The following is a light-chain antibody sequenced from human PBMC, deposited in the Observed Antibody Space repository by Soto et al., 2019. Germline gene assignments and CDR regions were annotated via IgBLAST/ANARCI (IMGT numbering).Light chain of an antibody. J-gene: IGKJ4*01. CDR3: QQYGRPPLT. Sequence: VLTPPAASRPLSPGDRATLSCRASQSVSSSYLAWYQQKPGQAPKLLIYGASRRVTGIPDRFRGIGSGADFTLTISRLEPEDFAVYYCQQYGRPPLTFGGGTKADIK. CDR1: QSVSSSY. CDR2: GAS. V-gene: IGKV3-20*01.